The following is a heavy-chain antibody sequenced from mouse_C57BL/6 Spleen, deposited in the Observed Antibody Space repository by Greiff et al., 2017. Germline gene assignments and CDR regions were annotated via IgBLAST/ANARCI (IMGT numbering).Heavy chain of an antibody. CDR1: GYSFTDYN. Sequence: VQLQQSGPELVKPGASVKISCKASGYSFTDYNMHWVKQSTGKSLEWIGVINPNYGTTSYNKKFKGKATLTVDQSSSTAYMQLNSLTSEDSAVSYCTRLDYYGSFFDYWGQGTTLTVSS. CDR3: TRLDYYGSFFDY. J-gene: IGHJ2*01. CDR2: INPNYGTT. D-gene: IGHD1-1*01. V-gene: IGHV1-39*01.